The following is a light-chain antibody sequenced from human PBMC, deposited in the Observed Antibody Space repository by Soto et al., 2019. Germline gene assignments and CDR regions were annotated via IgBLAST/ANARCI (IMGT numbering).Light chain of an antibody. Sequence: DIVMTQSPESLAVSLGERDSINCKSSRSVLYSSNNKNYFTWYQHKPGQPPKLLIYWASTRESGVPDRFSGSGSGTDFTLTISSLQAEDVAVYYCQQYYSSPITFGQGTRLEIK. V-gene: IGKV4-1*01. J-gene: IGKJ5*01. CDR1: RSVLYSSNNKNY. CDR2: WAS. CDR3: QQYYSSPIT.